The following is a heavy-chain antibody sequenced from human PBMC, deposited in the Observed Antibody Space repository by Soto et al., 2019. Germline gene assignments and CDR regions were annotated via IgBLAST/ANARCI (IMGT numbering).Heavy chain of an antibody. CDR2: ISYDGSDK. V-gene: IGHV3-30*03. CDR1: GFTFSTYG. Sequence: QVQLVESGGGVVQPGRSLRLSCAVSGFTFSTYGMHWVRQTPGKGLEWVAVISYDGSDKYYADSVKGRFTISRDNSKNTLNLQMNTLNPEDTAVFYCARTPNLSYGSGWYGSILDYWGQGTLVTVSS. D-gene: IGHD6-19*01. CDR3: ARTPNLSYGSGWYGSILDY. J-gene: IGHJ4*02.